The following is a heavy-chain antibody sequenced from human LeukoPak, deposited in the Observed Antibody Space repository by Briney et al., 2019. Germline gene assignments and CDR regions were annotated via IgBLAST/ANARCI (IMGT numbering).Heavy chain of an antibody. CDR3: ARVGPLWFGELFTPLPYYYYYGMDV. Sequence: GGSLRLSCTASGFTFGVDGMSWFRQAPGKGLEWVSYISSSSSTIYYADSVKGRFTISRDNAKNSLYLQMNSLRDEDTAVYYCARVGPLWFGELFTPLPYYYYYGMDVWGQGTTVTVSS. CDR1: GFTFGVDG. CDR2: ISSSSSTI. J-gene: IGHJ6*02. D-gene: IGHD3-10*01. V-gene: IGHV3-48*02.